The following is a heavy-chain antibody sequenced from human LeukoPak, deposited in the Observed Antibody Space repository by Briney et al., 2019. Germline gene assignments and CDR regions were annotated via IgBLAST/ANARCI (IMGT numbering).Heavy chain of an antibody. CDR3: ARDLLSTAGYFDY. CDR1: GGSISSYY. V-gene: IGHV4-59*01. D-gene: IGHD6-19*01. J-gene: IGHJ4*02. CDR2: IYYSGST. Sequence: SSETLSLTCTVSGGSISSYYWSWIRQPPGKGLEWIGYIYYSGSTNYNPSLKSRVTISVDTSKNQFSLNLSSVTAADTAVYYCARDLLSTAGYFDYWGQGTLVTVSS.